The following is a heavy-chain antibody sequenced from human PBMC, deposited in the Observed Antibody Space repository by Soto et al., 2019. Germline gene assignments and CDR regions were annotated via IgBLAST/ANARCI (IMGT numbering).Heavy chain of an antibody. V-gene: IGHV3-23*01. Sequence: LGGSLRLSCTASGFTFSSHGVSWVRQAPGKGLEWVSVISGGGGSTYYANSVKGRFSISRDHSKNTLYLQMNSLRAEDTAVYYCVKEVGEGTTLLGYFDYWGSGTLVTVSS. CDR3: VKEVGEGTTLLGYFDY. CDR2: ISGGGGST. CDR1: GFTFSSHG. J-gene: IGHJ4*02. D-gene: IGHD1-7*01.